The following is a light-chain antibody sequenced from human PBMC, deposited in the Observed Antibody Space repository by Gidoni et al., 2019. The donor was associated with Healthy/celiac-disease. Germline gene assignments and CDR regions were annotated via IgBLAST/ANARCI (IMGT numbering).Light chain of an antibody. CDR2: GAS. V-gene: IGKV3-20*01. CDR3: QQYGSSPGLT. CDR1: QSVSSSY. J-gene: IGKJ4*01. Sequence: EIVLTQSPGTLSLSPEERATLSCRASQSVSSSYLAWYQQTPGQAPRLLIYGASSRATGIPDRCSGSGSGTDFTLTISRLEPEDFAVYYCQQYGSSPGLTFGGGTKVEIK.